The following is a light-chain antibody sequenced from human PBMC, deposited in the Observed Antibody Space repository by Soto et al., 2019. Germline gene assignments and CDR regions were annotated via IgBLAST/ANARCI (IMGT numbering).Light chain of an antibody. CDR3: QKYNSAPLT. CDR1: QGINNY. J-gene: IGKJ4*01. V-gene: IGKV1-27*01. Sequence: DIQMTQSPSSLSASVGDRVTINCRASQGINNYLAWYQQKPGRGPKLLIYAASTLQLGVSSRFSGSGSGTEFTIIISSLQPEDVATYYCQKYNSAPLTVGGGTKVEIK. CDR2: AAS.